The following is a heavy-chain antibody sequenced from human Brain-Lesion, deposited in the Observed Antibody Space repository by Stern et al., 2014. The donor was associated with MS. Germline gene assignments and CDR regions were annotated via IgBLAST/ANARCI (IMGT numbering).Heavy chain of an antibody. CDR3: ARNPALWYFDL. Sequence: QVQLVESGPGLVKPLQTLSLTCTVSGGSVSSGGYFWNWIHQHPGKGLEWIGHVYYSGSIAYNPSLKSRVTISVDTSKNQFSLRLRSVTAADTAVYYCARNPALWYFDLWGRGTLAAVSS. V-gene: IGHV4-31*03. D-gene: IGHD3-3*02. J-gene: IGHJ2*01. CDR1: GGSVSSGGYF. CDR2: VYYSGSI.